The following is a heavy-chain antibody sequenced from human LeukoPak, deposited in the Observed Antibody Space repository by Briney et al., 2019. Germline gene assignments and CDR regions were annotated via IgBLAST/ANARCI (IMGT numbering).Heavy chain of an antibody. CDR3: ARDPPTTVTTPGYYYYYMDV. D-gene: IGHD4-17*01. V-gene: IGHV3-7*01. Sequence: GGSLRLSCAASGFTFSDYWMSWVRQAPGKGLEWVAHIKQDGSEKYYVDSGKGRSTISRDNSKNTLYLQMNSLRAEDTAVYYCARDPPTTVTTPGYYYYYMDVWGKGTTVTVSS. CDR2: IKQDGSEK. CDR1: GFTFSDYW. J-gene: IGHJ6*03.